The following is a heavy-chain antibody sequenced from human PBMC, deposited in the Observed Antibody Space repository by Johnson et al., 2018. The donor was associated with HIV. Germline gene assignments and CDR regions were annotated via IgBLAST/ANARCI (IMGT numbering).Heavy chain of an antibody. CDR1: GFTFDDYS. CDR2: ISYDGINK. Sequence: QVQLVESGGGLVQPGRSLRLSCAPSGFTFDDYSMHWVRQAPGKGLEWETIISYDGINKYYAESVKGRFTISSDNAKRTLHLQMNSLSAEDSAIYYWARTRVGTTSHNAFQVWGRGTMVTVS. CDR3: ARTRVGTTSHNAFQV. J-gene: IGHJ3*01. V-gene: IGHV3-30*04. D-gene: IGHD1-1*01.